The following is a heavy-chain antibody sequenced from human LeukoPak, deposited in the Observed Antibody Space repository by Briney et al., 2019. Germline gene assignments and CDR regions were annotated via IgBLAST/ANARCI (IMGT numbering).Heavy chain of an antibody. CDR3: AKDLSMAVTGSPFDY. CDR2: IWYDGSNQ. CDR1: GFSFSSYA. D-gene: IGHD6-19*01. Sequence: GRSLRLSCTASGFSFSSYAMHWVRQAAGKGLEWVALIWYDGSNQYYGDSVKGRFTISRDNSKNTLYLQMNSLRAEDTAVYYCAKDLSMAVTGSPFDYWGQGTLVTVSS. J-gene: IGHJ4*02. V-gene: IGHV3-33*06.